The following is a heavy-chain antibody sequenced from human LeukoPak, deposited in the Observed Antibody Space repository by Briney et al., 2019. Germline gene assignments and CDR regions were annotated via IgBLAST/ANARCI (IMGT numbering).Heavy chain of an antibody. CDR1: GGSISSCY. CDR3: ARGRMVTTFFYYYYMDV. J-gene: IGHJ6*03. Sequence: SETLSLTCTVSGGSISSCYSSWIRQPPGKGLEWIGYIYYSGSTNYNPSLTSRVTISLATSKNQFNLKLSSVTAADTAVYCCARGRMVTTFFYYYYMDVWGKGTTVTVSS. V-gene: IGHV4-59*01. CDR2: IYYSGST. D-gene: IGHD4-17*01.